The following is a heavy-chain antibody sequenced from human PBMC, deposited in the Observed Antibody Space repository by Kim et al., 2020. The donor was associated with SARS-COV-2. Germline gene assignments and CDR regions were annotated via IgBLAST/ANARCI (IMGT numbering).Heavy chain of an antibody. Sequence: SETLSLTCAVYGGSFSGYYWSWIRQPPGKGLEWIGEINHSGSTNYNPSLKSRVTISVDTSKNQFSLKLSSVTAADTAVYYCARRSIRGVPAAIRGYNYFDDWGQGTLVTVSS. CDR1: GGSFSGYY. V-gene: IGHV4-34*01. J-gene: IGHJ4*02. D-gene: IGHD2-2*02. CDR3: ARRSIRGVPAAIRGYNYFDD. CDR2: INHSGST.